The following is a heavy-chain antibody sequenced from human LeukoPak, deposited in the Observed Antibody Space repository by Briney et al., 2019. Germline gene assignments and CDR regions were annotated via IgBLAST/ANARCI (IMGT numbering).Heavy chain of an antibody. D-gene: IGHD4-17*01. J-gene: IGHJ4*02. CDR2: ISSSSSTI. CDR3: AKVYGDYDDY. CDR1: GFTFSSYS. V-gene: IGHV3-48*01. Sequence: PGGSLRLSCAASGFTFSSYSMNWVRQAPGKGLEWVSYISSSSSTIYYADSVKGRFTIYRDNAKNSLYLQINRLRAEDTAVYYCAKVYGDYDDYWGQGTLVTVSS.